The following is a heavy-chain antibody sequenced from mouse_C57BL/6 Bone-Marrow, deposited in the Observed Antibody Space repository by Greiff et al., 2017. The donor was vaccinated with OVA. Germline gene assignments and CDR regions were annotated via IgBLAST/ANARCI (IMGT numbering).Heavy chain of an antibody. D-gene: IGHD2-4*01. CDR1: GFSLTSYA. V-gene: IGHV2-9-1*01. CDR2: IWTGGGT. CDR3: ARNLGYDYGFYYAMDY. Sequence: VQVVESGPGLVAPSQSLSITCTVSGFSLTSYAISWVRQPPGKGLEWLGVIWTGGGTNYNSALKSRLSISKDNSKSQVFLKMNSLQTDDTARYYCARNLGYDYGFYYAMDYWGQGTSVTVSS. J-gene: IGHJ4*01.